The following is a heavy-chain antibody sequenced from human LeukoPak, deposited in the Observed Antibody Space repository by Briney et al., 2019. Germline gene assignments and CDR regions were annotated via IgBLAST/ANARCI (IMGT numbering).Heavy chain of an antibody. D-gene: IGHD3-9*01. J-gene: IGHJ5*02. CDR1: GGSFSGYY. CDR2: INHSGST. CDR3: ARGLGYFDWFPRWFDP. V-gene: IGHV4-34*01. Sequence: PSETLSLTCAVSGGSFSGYYWSWIRQPPGKGLEWIGEINHSGSTNYNPSLKSRVTISVDTSKNQFSLKLSSVTAADTAVYYCARGLGYFDWFPRWFDPWAREPWSPSPQ.